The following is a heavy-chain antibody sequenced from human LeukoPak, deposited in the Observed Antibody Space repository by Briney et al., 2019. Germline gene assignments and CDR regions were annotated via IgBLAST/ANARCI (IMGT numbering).Heavy chain of an antibody. D-gene: IGHD1-26*01. J-gene: IGHJ4*02. CDR2: IYYSGST. V-gene: IGHV4-59*01. Sequence: SETLSLTCTVSGGSISSYYWSWIRQPPGKGLEWIGYIYYSGSTNYNPSLKSRVTISVDTSKNQFSLKLSSVTAADTAVYYCARDPGVGALGYWGQGTLVTVSS. CDR1: GGSISSYY. CDR3: ARDPGVGALGY.